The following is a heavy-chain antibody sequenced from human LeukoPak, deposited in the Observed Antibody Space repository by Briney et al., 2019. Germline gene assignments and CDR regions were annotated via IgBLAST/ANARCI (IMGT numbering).Heavy chain of an antibody. CDR2: IIPIFGIA. D-gene: IGHD2-2*01. Sequence: SVKVSCKASGGTFSSYAISWVRQAPGQGLEWMGRIIPIFGIANYAQKIQGRVTITADKSTSTAYMELSSLRSEDTAVYYCARMRPDIVVVPAAAPSYWFDPWGQGTLVTVSS. CDR1: GGTFSSYA. CDR3: ARMRPDIVVVPAAAPSYWFDP. V-gene: IGHV1-69*04. J-gene: IGHJ5*02.